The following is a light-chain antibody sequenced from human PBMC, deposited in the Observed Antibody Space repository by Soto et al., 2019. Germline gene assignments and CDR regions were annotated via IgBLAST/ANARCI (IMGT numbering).Light chain of an antibody. J-gene: IGKJ2*01. V-gene: IGKV4-1*01. Sequence: DIVMTQSPDSLAVSLGERATINCKSSQSVLHSSNNKNYLAWYQQKPGQPPKLLIYWAPTRDTGGPDLISGSGSWTDFSLTISSLQAEDVAVYYCQQYYSTPPYTFGQGTKLEIK. CDR2: WAP. CDR1: QSVLHSSNNKNY. CDR3: QQYYSTPPYT.